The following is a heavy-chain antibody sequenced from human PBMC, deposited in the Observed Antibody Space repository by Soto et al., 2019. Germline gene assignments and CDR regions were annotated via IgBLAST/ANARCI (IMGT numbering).Heavy chain of an antibody. CDR2: ISSRGDRT. V-gene: IGHV3-23*01. D-gene: IGHD5-18*01. CDR3: AKETGYSHGFQPNALDG. Sequence: WGSLRLSCAGSGFTFSRYAMNWVRQAPGKGLEWVSIISSRGDRTSYAESVKGRFTISRDDSKNTLFLHMNSLGAEDTAVYYCAKETGYSHGFQPNALDGWGQGTTVT. CDR1: GFTFSRYA. J-gene: IGHJ6*02.